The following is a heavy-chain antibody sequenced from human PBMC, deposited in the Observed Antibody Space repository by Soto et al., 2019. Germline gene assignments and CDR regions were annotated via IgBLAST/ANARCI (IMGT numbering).Heavy chain of an antibody. D-gene: IGHD6-13*01. CDR2: IYYSGST. CDR3: ARRVSGSSWYFNWFDP. V-gene: IGHV4-59*08. J-gene: IGHJ5*02. Sequence: QVKLQESGPGLVKPSETLSLTCTVSGGSISSYYWSWIRQPPGKGLEWIGYIYYSGSTNYNPSLKSRVTISVDTSKNQFSLKLSAVTAADTAVYYCARRVSGSSWYFNWFDPWGQGTLVTVSS. CDR1: GGSISSYY.